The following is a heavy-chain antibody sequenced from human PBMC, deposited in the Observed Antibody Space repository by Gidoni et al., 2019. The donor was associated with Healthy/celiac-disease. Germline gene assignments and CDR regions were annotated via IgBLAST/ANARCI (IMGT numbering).Heavy chain of an antibody. J-gene: IGHJ3*02. CDR2: IYSGGST. CDR1: GFTVSRNY. D-gene: IGHD2-15*01. CDR3: ARVHTYCSGGSCYSLRGAFDI. Sequence: EVQLVESGGGLVKPGGSLRLSCAASGFTVSRNYMSWVRQAPGKGLEWVSVIYSGGSTYYADSVKGRFTISRDNSKNTLYLQMNSLRAEDTAVYYCARVHTYCSGGSCYSLRGAFDIWGQGTMVTVSS. V-gene: IGHV3-66*01.